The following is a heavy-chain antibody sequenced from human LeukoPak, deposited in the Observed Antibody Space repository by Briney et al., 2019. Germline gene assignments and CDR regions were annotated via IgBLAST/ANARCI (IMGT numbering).Heavy chain of an antibody. Sequence: GSLRLSCAASGFTFDDYAMHWVRQGPGKGLEWVSSISSSSSYIYYADSVKGRFTISRDNAKNSLYLQMNSLRAEDTAVYYCARGPTKADYWGQGTLVTVSS. CDR2: ISSSSSYI. J-gene: IGHJ4*02. CDR1: GFTFDDYA. V-gene: IGHV3-21*01. CDR3: ARGPTKADY.